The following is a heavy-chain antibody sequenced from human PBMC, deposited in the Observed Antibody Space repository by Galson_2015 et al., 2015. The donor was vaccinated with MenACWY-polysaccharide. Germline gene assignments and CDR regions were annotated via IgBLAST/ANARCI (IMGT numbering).Heavy chain of an antibody. V-gene: IGHV3-30*18. CDR2: ISNDGSKN. Sequence: SLRLSCAASGFTFSTYGIQWVRQAPGKGLEWVAVISNDGSKNYYADSVKGRFTISRDNSKDTLYLQMNSLRAEDTAVYYCAKGKFAYYDFWSGYLLDYRGPGTLVTVSS. CDR1: GFTFSTYG. CDR3: AKGKFAYYDFWSGYLLDY. J-gene: IGHJ4*02. D-gene: IGHD3-3*01.